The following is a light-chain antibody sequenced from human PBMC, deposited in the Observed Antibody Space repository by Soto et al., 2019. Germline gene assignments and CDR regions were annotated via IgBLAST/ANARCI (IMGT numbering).Light chain of an antibody. CDR2: GAS. CDR3: QQYNNWPLT. V-gene: IGKV3-15*01. Sequence: EIVMTQSPAALSVSPGERATVSCGASQSVSTNLAWYQQKPGQAPRLLIYGASTRATGLPARFSGSGSGTEFTLTISSLQSEDFAIYYCQQYNNWPLTFGGGTKVDIK. J-gene: IGKJ4*01. CDR1: QSVSTN.